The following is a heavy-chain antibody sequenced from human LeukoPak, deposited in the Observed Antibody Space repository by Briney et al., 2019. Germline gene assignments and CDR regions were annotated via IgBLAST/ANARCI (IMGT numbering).Heavy chain of an antibody. V-gene: IGHV4-59*01. CDR2: IYYSGST. J-gene: IGHJ3*02. CDR3: ARDSHSSGWYGEGDAFDI. CDR1: GGSISSYY. Sequence: SETLSLTCTVSGGSISSYYWSWLRQPPGKGVEWIGYIYYSGSTNYNPSLKSRVTISVDTSKNQFSLKLSSVTAADTAVYYCARDSHSSGWYGEGDAFDIWGQGTMVTVSS. D-gene: IGHD6-19*01.